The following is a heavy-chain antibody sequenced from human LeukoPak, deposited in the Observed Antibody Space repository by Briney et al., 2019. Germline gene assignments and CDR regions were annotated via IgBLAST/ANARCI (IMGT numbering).Heavy chain of an antibody. CDR2: INHSGST. CDR3: ARGTRTFDP. Sequence: KPSETLSLTCAVYGGSFSGYYWSWIRQPPGKGLEWIGEINHSGSTNYNPSLKSRVTISVDTSKNQFSLKLISVTAADTAVYYCARGTRTFDPWGQGTLVTVSS. J-gene: IGHJ5*02. D-gene: IGHD2-2*01. CDR1: GGSFSGYY. V-gene: IGHV4-34*01.